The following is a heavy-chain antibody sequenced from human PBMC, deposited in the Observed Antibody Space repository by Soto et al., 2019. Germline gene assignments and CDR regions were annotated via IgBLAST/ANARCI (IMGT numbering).Heavy chain of an antibody. J-gene: IGHJ4*02. Sequence: QVQLVESGGGVVQPGRSLRLSCAASGFTFSSYAMHWVRQAPGKGLEWVAVISYDGSNKYYADSVKGRFTISRDNSKNTLYLQMNSLRAEDTAVYYCARDFSALEVTGMSDYWGQGTLVTVSS. CDR1: GFTFSSYA. CDR3: ARDFSALEVTGMSDY. D-gene: IGHD1-20*01. V-gene: IGHV3-30-3*01. CDR2: ISYDGSNK.